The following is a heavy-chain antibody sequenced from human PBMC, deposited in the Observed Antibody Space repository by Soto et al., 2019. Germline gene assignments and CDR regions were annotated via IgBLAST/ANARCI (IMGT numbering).Heavy chain of an antibody. D-gene: IGHD2-8*01. Sequence: GGSLRLSCATSGLTFSNYAMSWVRQAPGGGLEWVSSMSGSSSTTYYADSVRGRFTISRDRSKNTLHLQMNNLRPEDTALYYCVSWVSAHFDFWGRGTQVTVSS. CDR3: VSWVSAHFDF. CDR1: GLTFSNYA. CDR2: MSGSSSTT. J-gene: IGHJ4*02. V-gene: IGHV3-23*01.